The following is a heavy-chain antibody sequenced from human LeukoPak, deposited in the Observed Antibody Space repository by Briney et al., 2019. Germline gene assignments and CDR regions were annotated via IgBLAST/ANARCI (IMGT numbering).Heavy chain of an antibody. CDR3: ARVLGGSSSLAFDY. D-gene: IGHD1-26*01. V-gene: IGHV4-31*03. Sequence: SETLSLTCTVSGGSISSGGYYWSWIRQHPGKGLEWIGYIYYSGSTYYNPSLKSRVTISVDTSKNQFSLKLRAVAAADTAGYYCARVLGGSSSLAFDYWGQGTLVTVSS. CDR2: IYYSGST. J-gene: IGHJ4*02. CDR1: GGSISSGGYY.